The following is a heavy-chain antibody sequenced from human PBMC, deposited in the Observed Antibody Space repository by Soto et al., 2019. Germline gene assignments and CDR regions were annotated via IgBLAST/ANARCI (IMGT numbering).Heavy chain of an antibody. CDR1: GFSLSNARMG. CDR3: ARIPGPRYSSSWYEYYYGMDV. J-gene: IGHJ6*02. D-gene: IGHD6-13*01. Sequence: SGPTLVNPTETLTLTCTVSGFSLSNARMGVSWIRQPPGKALEWLAHIFSNDEKSYSTSLKSRLTISKDTSKSQVVLTMTNMDPVDTATYYCARIPGPRYSSSWYEYYYGMDVWGQGTTVTVSS. V-gene: IGHV2-26*01. CDR2: IFSNDEK.